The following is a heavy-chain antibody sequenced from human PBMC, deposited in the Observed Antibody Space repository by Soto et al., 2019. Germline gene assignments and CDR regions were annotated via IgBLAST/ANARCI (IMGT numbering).Heavy chain of an antibody. CDR1: GFTFSSYA. CDR2: ISGNGGYT. CDR3: AKGKANTVFGVDTLFDY. J-gene: IGHJ4*02. V-gene: IGHV3-23*01. Sequence: VGSLRLFCLASGFTFSSYAMHWVRHSPGKGLGWVSTISGNGGYTYYSDSVRGRFTISRDNSKKTLYLQMDSLRADDTAVFYCAKGKANTVFGVDTLFDYWGQGTQFTVSS. D-gene: IGHD3-3*01.